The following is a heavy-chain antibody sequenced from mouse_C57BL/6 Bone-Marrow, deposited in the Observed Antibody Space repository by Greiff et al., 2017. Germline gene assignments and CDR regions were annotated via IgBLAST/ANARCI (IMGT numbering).Heavy chain of an antibody. D-gene: IGHD1-1*01. CDR2: ISNLAYSI. CDR3: ARPRRDYEGFAY. V-gene: IGHV5-15*01. J-gene: IGHJ3*01. CDR1: GFTFSDYG. Sequence: EVTLVESGGGLVQPGGSLKLSCAASGFTFSDYGMAWVRQAPRKGPEWVAFISNLAYSIYYADTVTGRFTISRENAKNTLYLEMSSLRSEDTAMYYCARPRRDYEGFAYWGQGTLVTVSA.